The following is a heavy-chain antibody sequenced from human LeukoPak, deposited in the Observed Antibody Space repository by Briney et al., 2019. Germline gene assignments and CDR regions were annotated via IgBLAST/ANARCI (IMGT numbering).Heavy chain of an antibody. CDR1: GFTFSSYW. CDR3: ARGKGYFDP. J-gene: IGHJ5*02. CDR2: IRQDGSGK. V-gene: IGHV3-7*01. Sequence: GGSLRLSCAASGFTFSSYWMGWLRQTPGKGLEWVAKIRQDGSGKYYVDSVKGRFTISRDNAKNSLYLQMNSLRAEDTAVYYCARGKGYFDPWGQGTLVTVSS. D-gene: IGHD1-1*01.